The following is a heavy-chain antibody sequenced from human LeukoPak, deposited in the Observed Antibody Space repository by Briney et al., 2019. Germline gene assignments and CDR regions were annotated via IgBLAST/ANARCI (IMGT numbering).Heavy chain of an antibody. CDR1: GFTFSSYA. J-gene: IGHJ4*02. V-gene: IGHV3-23*01. CDR2: ISGSGDST. Sequence: GGSLRLSCAASGFTFSSYAMSWVRQAPGKGLEWVSAISGSGDSTYFADSVKGRFTISRDNSKNTLYLQVNSLRAEDTAVYSCAKLAGGLLWFGDLLYFNYGGQGPLVTVSS. CDR3: AKLAGGLLWFGDLLYFNY. D-gene: IGHD3-10*01.